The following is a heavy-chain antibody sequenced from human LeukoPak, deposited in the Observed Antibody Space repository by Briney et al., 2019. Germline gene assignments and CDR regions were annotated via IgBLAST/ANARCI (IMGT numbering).Heavy chain of an antibody. V-gene: IGHV3-53*01. CDR3: TRGHAAMGDY. D-gene: IGHD5-18*01. J-gene: IGHJ4*02. Sequence: GGSLRLSCAPSDFTVIASYMTWVRQAPGKGLECVSVLHSNDDTYYAASVRGRFTISRDSSNHMLYLQMNSLRAEDTAVYYCTRGHAAMGDYWGQGTLVTVSS. CDR1: DFTVIASY. CDR2: LHSNDDT.